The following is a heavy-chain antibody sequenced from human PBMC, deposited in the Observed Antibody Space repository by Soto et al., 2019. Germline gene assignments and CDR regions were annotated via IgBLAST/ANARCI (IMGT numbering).Heavy chain of an antibody. D-gene: IGHD6-19*01. Sequence: QVQLQESGPGLVKPSGTLSLTCAVSSDSISSNNWWTWVRQPPGKGLEWIGEIYHSGSTNYNPSFKSRVTISVDQSKNQFSLKLSSVTAADTAVYYCARTAVAAYYYYYYFMDVLGKWTTVTVSS. J-gene: IGHJ6*03. V-gene: IGHV4-4*02. CDR2: IYHSGST. CDR3: ARTAVAAYYYYYYFMDV. CDR1: SDSISSNNW.